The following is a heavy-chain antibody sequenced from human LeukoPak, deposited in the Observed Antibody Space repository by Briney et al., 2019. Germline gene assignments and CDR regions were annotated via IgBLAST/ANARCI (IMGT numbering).Heavy chain of an antibody. CDR2: ISGSGGST. V-gene: IGHV3-23*01. D-gene: IGHD3-3*01. CDR1: GFTFSSYA. J-gene: IGHJ4*02. CDR3: AKDRLSRLGDYDFWSGYYYAFDY. Sequence: SGGSLRLSCAASGFTFSSYAMSWLRQAPGKGLVGVSAISGSGGSTYYADSVKGRFTISRDNSKNMLYLQMNSLRAEDTAVYYCAKDRLSRLGDYDFWSGYYYAFDYWRQGTLVTVSS.